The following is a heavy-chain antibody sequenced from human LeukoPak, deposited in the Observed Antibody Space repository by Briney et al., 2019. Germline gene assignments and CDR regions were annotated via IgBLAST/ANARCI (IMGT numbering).Heavy chain of an antibody. D-gene: IGHD3-16*02. CDR2: INTNTGNP. CDR1: GYTFTSYA. CDR3: ASQDYVWGSYRYPYAFDI. Sequence: ASVKVSCKASGYTFTSYAMNWVRQAPGQGLEWMGWINTNTGNPTYAQGFTGRFVFSLDTSVSKAYLQISSLKAEDTAVYYCASQDYVWGSYRYPYAFDIWGQGTMVTVSS. V-gene: IGHV7-4-1*02. J-gene: IGHJ3*02.